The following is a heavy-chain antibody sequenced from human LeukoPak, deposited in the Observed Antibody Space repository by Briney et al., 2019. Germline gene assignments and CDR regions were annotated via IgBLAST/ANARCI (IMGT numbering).Heavy chain of an antibody. V-gene: IGHV3-7*03. D-gene: IGHD2-8*01. CDR1: AFIFSGHA. Sequence: GGSLRLSCEASAFIFSGHALSWVRQTPGKGLEWVASIRGNGDKRYYVDSVKGRFIISRDNTKSSLFMQLNSLRAEDTAAYYCATDLGYCTNVVGHTRFDYWGQGTLVTVSS. CDR2: IRGNGDKR. J-gene: IGHJ4*02. CDR3: ATDLGYCTNVVGHTRFDY.